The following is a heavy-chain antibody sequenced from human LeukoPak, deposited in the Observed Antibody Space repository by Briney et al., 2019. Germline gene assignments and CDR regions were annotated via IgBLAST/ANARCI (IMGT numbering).Heavy chain of an antibody. CDR1: GGSISSHY. V-gene: IGHV4-59*11. J-gene: IGHJ3*02. Sequence: SETLTLTCTVSGGSISSHYWSWIRQPPGKGLEWIGYIYYSGSTNYNPSLKGRVTISVDTSKNQFSLKLSSVTAADTAVYYCARDLVTVTKGFDIWGLGTMVSVSS. D-gene: IGHD4-17*01. CDR3: ARDLVTVTKGFDI. CDR2: IYYSGST.